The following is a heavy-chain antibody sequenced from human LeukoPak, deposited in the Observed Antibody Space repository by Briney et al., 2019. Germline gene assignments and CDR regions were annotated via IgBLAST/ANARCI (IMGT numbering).Heavy chain of an antibody. D-gene: IGHD1/OR15-1a*01. CDR2: IYYSGTT. J-gene: IGHJ3*02. V-gene: IGHV4-59*12. Sequence: ASETLSLTCTVSGGSISSYYWSWIRQPPGKGLEWIGYIYYSGTTNYNPSLKSRVTISVDTSKNQFSLKLSSVTAADTAVYYCARERVGGNRRDDSSIWAQGTMVTVSS. CDR1: GGSISSYY. CDR3: ARERVGGNRRDDSSI.